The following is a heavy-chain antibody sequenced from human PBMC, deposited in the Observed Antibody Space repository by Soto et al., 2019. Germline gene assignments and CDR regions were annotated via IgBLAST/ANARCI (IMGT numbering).Heavy chain of an antibody. CDR1: GFTFSSYG. V-gene: IGHV3-30*18. CDR3: AKDSDAFDI. J-gene: IGHJ3*02. Sequence: QVQLVESGGGVVQPGRSLRLSCAASGFTFSSYGMHWVRQAPGKGLEWVAVISYDGSKKYYADSVKGRFTISRDNSKNTLYLQMNSLRAEDTAVYYCAKDSDAFDIWGQGTMVTVSS. CDR2: ISYDGSKK.